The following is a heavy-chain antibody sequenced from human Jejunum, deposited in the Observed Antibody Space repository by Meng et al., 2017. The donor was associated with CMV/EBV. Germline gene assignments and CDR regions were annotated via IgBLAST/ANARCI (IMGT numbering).Heavy chain of an antibody. Sequence: GFSFSSHSINWVRQAPGKGLEWVSAISRSSNNIYYADSVKGRFTISRDNAKNSLYLQMNSLRAEDTAVYYCARGGSGGSFLRYFDYWGQGALVTVSS. CDR2: ISRSSNNI. CDR1: GFSFSSHS. J-gene: IGHJ4*02. V-gene: IGHV3-21*01. D-gene: IGHD3-3*01. CDR3: ARGGSGGSFLRYFDY.